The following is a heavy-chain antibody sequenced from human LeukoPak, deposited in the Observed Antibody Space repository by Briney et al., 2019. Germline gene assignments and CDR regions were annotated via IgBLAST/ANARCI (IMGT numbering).Heavy chain of an antibody. Sequence: GALRLSCAASGFTFRNYAMHWVRQAPGKGLEWVGNIQPDGSEQYPVDSVKGRFTISRDNARNSLFLQMNSLRVEDTAVYYCASQSFARFEPWGQGTLVTVSS. D-gene: IGHD3-16*01. V-gene: IGHV3-7*01. CDR3: ASQSFARFEP. CDR2: IQPDGSEQ. CDR1: GFTFRNYA. J-gene: IGHJ5*02.